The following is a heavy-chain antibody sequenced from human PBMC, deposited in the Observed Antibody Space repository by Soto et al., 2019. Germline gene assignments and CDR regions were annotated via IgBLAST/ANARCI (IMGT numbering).Heavy chain of an antibody. Sequence: QVQLVESGGGVVQPGRSLRLSCAAAGFTFSTYGIHWVRQAPGQGLEWLAVSWYDGSKKYYADSVQGRFTISRDNSKNTGYLQMNSLVDEDTAVYYCVKDHCGGDCYSNPYFDYWGQGTLVTVSS. CDR3: VKDHCGGDCYSNPYFDY. CDR2: SWYDGSKK. D-gene: IGHD2-21*02. CDR1: GFTFSTYG. V-gene: IGHV3-33*06. J-gene: IGHJ4*02.